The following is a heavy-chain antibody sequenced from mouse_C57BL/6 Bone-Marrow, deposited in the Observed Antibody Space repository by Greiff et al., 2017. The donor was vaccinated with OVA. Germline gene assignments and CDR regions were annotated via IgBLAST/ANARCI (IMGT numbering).Heavy chain of an antibody. CDR1: GFTFTDYY. V-gene: IGHV7-3*01. CDR3: ARYGDYGGFAY. D-gene: IGHD2-4*01. J-gene: IGHJ3*01. Sequence: EVKVVESGGGLVQPGGSLSLSCAASGFTFTDYYMSWVRQPPGKALEWLGFIRNKANGYTTEYSASVKGRFTISRDNSQSILYLQMNALRAEDSATYYCARYGDYGGFAYWGQGTLVTVSA. CDR2: IRNKANGYTT.